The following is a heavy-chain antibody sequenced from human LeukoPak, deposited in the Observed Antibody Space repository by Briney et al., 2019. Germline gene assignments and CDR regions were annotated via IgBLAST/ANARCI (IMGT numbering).Heavy chain of an antibody. Sequence: PSETLSLTCTVSGGSISSYYWSWIRQPPGKRLEWIGYIYYSGSTNYNPSLKSRVTISVDTSKNQFSLKLSSVTAADTAVYYCARAKGYSYGGNDAFDIWGQGTMVTVSS. J-gene: IGHJ3*02. CDR3: ARAKGYSYGGNDAFDI. CDR1: GGSISSYY. CDR2: IYYSGST. V-gene: IGHV4-59*01. D-gene: IGHD5-18*01.